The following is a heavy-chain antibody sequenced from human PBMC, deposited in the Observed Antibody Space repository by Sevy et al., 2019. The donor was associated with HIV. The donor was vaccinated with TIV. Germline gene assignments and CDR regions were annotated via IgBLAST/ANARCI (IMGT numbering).Heavy chain of an antibody. V-gene: IGHV1-8*03. Sequence: ASVKVSCKASGYTFTSYDINWVRQATGQGLEWMGWMNPNSGNTGYAQKFQGRVTITRNTSISTAYMELSSLRSEDTAVYYCARASMVQGVITGSYYYYGMDVWGQGTTVTVSS. CDR3: ARASMVQGVITGSYYYYGMDV. CDR2: MNPNSGNT. CDR1: GYTFTSYD. D-gene: IGHD3-10*01. J-gene: IGHJ6*02.